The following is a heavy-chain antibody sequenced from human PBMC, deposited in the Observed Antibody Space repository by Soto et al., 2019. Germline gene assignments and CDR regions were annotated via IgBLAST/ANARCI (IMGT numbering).Heavy chain of an antibody. CDR2: ISVSGGST. Sequence: EVQLLESGGGLVQPGGSLRLSCAASGFTFSSYAMSWFRHAPGKGLEWVSSISVSGGSTYYADSVKGRFTISRDNSKSTLFLHMNSLRAEATAVYYCAKAAGSDYYPVDYWGQGTLVTVSS. V-gene: IGHV3-23*01. CDR3: AKAAGSDYYPVDY. CDR1: GFTFSSYA. D-gene: IGHD3-22*01. J-gene: IGHJ4*02.